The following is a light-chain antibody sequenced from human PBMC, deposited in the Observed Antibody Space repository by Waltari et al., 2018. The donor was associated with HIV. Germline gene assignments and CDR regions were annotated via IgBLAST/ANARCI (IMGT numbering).Light chain of an antibody. Sequence: DIVMTQSPDSLAESLGERAPINCKSSQSVLYSSNNKNYLAWYQQKPGQPPKLLIYWASTRESGVPDRFSGSGSGTDFTLTISSLQAEDVAVYYCQQYYSTPPTFGGGTKVEIK. J-gene: IGKJ4*01. CDR2: WAS. V-gene: IGKV4-1*01. CDR3: QQYYSTPPT. CDR1: QSVLYSSNNKNY.